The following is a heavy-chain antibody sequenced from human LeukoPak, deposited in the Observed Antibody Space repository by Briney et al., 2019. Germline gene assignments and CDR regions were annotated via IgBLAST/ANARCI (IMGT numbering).Heavy chain of an antibody. CDR3: ARFYQGYYDSSGYLDY. CDR2: IYPGDSDT. V-gene: IGHV5-51*01. Sequence: GGSLKISCKGSGYSFTSYWIGWVRQMPGKGLEWMGIIYPGDSDTRYSPSFQGQVTISADKSISTAYLQWSSLKASDTAMYYCARFYQGYYDSSGYLDYWGQGTLVTVSS. D-gene: IGHD3-22*01. J-gene: IGHJ4*02. CDR1: GYSFTSYW.